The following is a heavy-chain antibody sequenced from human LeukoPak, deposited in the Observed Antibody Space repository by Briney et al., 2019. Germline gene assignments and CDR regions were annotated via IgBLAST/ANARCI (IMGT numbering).Heavy chain of an antibody. V-gene: IGHV3-66*01. Sequence: GGSLRLSCAASGLTGSSNFMTWVRQAPGKGLEWVSAIYSGGSTFYAASVRGRFNISRDNSKKTMFLQMSSLRVEDAAEYYCASSGTASRGAMDVWGQGTTVTVSS. D-gene: IGHD1-1*01. CDR1: GLTGSSNF. J-gene: IGHJ6*02. CDR2: IYSGGST. CDR3: ASSGTASRGAMDV.